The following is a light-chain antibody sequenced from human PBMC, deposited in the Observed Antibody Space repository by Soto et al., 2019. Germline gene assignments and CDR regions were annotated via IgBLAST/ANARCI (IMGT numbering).Light chain of an antibody. Sequence: QSVLTQPASVSASPGQSITISCTGRSSDVGGYNLVSWYQQHPGKAPQLMIFGATYRPSGVSNRFSASKSGNTAFLTISGLQAEDEADYYCCSYAGSNTYVFGTGTKLTVL. CDR3: CSYAGSNTYV. V-gene: IGLV2-23*01. CDR1: SSDVGGYNL. J-gene: IGLJ1*01. CDR2: GAT.